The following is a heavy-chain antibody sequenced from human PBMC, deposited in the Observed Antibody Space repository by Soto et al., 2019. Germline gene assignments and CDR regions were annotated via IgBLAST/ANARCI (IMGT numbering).Heavy chain of an antibody. J-gene: IGHJ6*02. CDR2: ISYDGSNK. CDR1: GFTFSSYG. Sequence: GGSLRLSCAASGFTFSSYGMHWVRQAPGKGLEWVAVISYDGSNKYYADSVKGRFTISRDNSKNTLYLQMNSLRAEDTAVYYCAKDGFGESVYMDVWGQGTTVTVSS. D-gene: IGHD3-10*01. CDR3: AKDGFGESVYMDV. V-gene: IGHV3-30*18.